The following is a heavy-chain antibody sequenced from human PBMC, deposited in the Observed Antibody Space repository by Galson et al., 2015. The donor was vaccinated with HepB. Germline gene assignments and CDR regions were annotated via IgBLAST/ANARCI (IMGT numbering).Heavy chain of an antibody. D-gene: IGHD2-15*01. CDR1: RYA. V-gene: IGHV3-23*01. CDR3: AKDGIMVANNPYHFHY. CDR2: ITSSGGNS. J-gene: IGHJ4*02. Sequence: RYAMTWVRQAPGKGLEWVSSITSSGGNSYYTDSVKGRFTVSRDNSKNTLLLQLNSLRAEDTAMYFCAKDGIMVANNPYHFHYWGQGTLVTVSS.